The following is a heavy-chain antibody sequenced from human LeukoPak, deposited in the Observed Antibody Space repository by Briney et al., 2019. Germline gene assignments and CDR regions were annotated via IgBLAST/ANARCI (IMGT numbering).Heavy chain of an antibody. J-gene: IGHJ4*02. CDR2: ISGSGGST. D-gene: IGHD3-22*01. CDR1: GFTFSSYA. V-gene: IGHV3-23*01. CDR3: ATMYYYDSSGYYLPNDY. Sequence: GGSLRLSCAASGFTFSSYAMSWVRQAPGKGLEWVSAISGSGGSTYYADSVKGRFTISRDNSKNTLYPQMNGLRAEDTAVYYCATMYYYDSSGYYLPNDYWGQGTLVTVSS.